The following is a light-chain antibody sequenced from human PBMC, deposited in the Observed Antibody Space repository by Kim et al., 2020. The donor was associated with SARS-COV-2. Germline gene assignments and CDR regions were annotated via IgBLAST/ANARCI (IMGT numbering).Light chain of an antibody. Sequence: PGESATSSCRACNNVGISLARCQRAPGQAPRLVIYDAAMRAAGIPDRFSGSRSGTDFTLTIGSLAPEDFAINYCQQRGSWPPALAFGGGTKVYIK. V-gene: IGKV3-11*01. CDR1: NNVGIS. CDR3: QQRGSWPPALA. J-gene: IGKJ4*01. CDR2: DAA.